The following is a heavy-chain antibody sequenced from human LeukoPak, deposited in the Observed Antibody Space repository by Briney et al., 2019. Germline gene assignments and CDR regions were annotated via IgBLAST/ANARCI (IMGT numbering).Heavy chain of an antibody. Sequence: SVKVSCKASGGXFSSYAISWVRQAPGQGLEWMGGIIPIFGTANYAQKFQGRVTITADESTSTAYMELSSLRSEDTAVCYCAGGADVGLYTFDYWGRGTLVTVSS. CDR1: GGXFSSYA. J-gene: IGHJ4*02. CDR2: IIPIFGTA. CDR3: AGGADVGLYTFDY. D-gene: IGHD2-2*02. V-gene: IGHV1-69*13.